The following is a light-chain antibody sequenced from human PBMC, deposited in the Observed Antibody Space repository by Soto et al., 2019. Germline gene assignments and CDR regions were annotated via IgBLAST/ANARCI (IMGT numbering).Light chain of an antibody. CDR3: QQRRNWPRT. CDR2: AAS. CDR1: QSVSSY. V-gene: IGKV3-11*01. J-gene: IGKJ4*01. Sequence: EIVLTQSPATLSLSPGERATLSCRASQSVSSYLAWYQQKPVQAPRLLIYAASNRATGIPARFSGSGSGTAFTLTISSLAAEDFAVYYCQQRRNWPRTFGGGTKVEIK.